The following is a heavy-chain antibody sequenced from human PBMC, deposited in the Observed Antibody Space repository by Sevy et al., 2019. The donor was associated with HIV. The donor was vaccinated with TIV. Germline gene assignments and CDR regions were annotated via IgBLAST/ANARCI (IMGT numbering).Heavy chain of an antibody. CDR2: IYYSGST. V-gene: IGHV4-59*01. D-gene: IGHD3-9*01. CDR3: ARERNLFDWSQDRGRWGGNAFDI. CDR1: GGSISSYY. J-gene: IGHJ3*02. Sequence: SETLSLTCTVSGGSISSYYWSWIRQPPGKGLEWIGYIYYSGSTNYNPSLKSRVTISVDTSKNQFSLKLSSVTAADTAVYYCARERNLFDWSQDRGRWGGNAFDIWGQGTMVTVSS.